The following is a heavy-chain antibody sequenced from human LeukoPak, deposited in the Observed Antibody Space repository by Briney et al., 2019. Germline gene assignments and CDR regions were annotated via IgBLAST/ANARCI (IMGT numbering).Heavy chain of an antibody. D-gene: IGHD2-21*02. J-gene: IGHJ4*02. CDR3: ARHLGVTAAPLGY. V-gene: IGHV4-59*08. CDR2: ISYNGKT. Sequence: SETLSLTCTVSGGSISSYYWSWIRQAPGKGLEWIGYISYNGKTNYNPSLESRVIISVATSKSQYSLKLSSVTAADTAVYYCARHLGVTAAPLGYWGRGTLVTVSS. CDR1: GGSISSYY.